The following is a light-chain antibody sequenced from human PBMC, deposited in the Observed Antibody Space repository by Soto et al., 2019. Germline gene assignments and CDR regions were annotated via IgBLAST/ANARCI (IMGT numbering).Light chain of an antibody. CDR3: QQYRNWPRT. J-gene: IGKJ1*01. CDR1: QSVLYSSNNKNF. Sequence: DIVMTQSPDSLAVSLGERATINCKSSQSVLYSSNNKNFLAWYQQKPGQPPKLLIYWASTRESGVPDRFSGSGSGTDFTLTISSLQAEDVAVYYCQQYRNWPRTFGQGTKV. V-gene: IGKV4-1*01. CDR2: WAS.